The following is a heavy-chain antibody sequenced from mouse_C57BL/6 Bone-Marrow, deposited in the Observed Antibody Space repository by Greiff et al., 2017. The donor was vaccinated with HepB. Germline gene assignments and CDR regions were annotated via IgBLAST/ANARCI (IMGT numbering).Heavy chain of an antibody. Sequence: QVQLQQPGAELVMPGASVKLSCKASGYTFTSYWMHWVKQRPGQGLEWIGEIDPSDSYTNYNQKFKGKSTLTVDKSSSTAYTQLSSLTSEDSAVYYCARGPLYCSSRYYAMDYWGQGTSVTVSS. V-gene: IGHV1-69*01. J-gene: IGHJ4*01. CDR1: GYTFTSYW. CDR2: IDPSDSYT. D-gene: IGHD1-1*01. CDR3: ARGPLYCSSRYYAMDY.